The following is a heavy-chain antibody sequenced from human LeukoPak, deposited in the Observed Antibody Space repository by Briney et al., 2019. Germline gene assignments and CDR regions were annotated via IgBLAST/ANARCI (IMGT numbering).Heavy chain of an antibody. V-gene: IGHV4-59*08. J-gene: IGHJ4*02. CDR3: ASQRGYAYGFDS. D-gene: IGHD5-18*01. CDR1: GGSFRSYY. Sequence: SETLSLTCTVSGGSFRSYYWTWIRQTPGKGLEWIGHIYYSGNPTYNPSLKSRFTISVDPSKNQAALKVRSVTTEDTAVYYCASQRGYAYGFDSWGQGTRVTVSP. CDR2: IYYSGNP.